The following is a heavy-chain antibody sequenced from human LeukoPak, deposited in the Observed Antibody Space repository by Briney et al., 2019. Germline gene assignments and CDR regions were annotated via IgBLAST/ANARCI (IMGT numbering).Heavy chain of an antibody. CDR1: GFTFSSYA. D-gene: IGHD3-22*01. J-gene: IGHJ4*02. Sequence: HPGGSLRLSCAASGFTFSSYAMHWVRQAPGKGLEWVAVISYDGSNKYYADSVKGRFTISRDNSKNTLYLQMNSLRAEDTAVYYCARETYYYDSSGYFVGGYFDYWGQGTLVTVSS. CDR2: ISYDGSNK. CDR3: ARETYYYDSSGYFVGGYFDY. V-gene: IGHV3-30*04.